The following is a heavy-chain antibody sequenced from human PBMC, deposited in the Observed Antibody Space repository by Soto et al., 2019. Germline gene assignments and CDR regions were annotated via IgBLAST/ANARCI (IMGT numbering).Heavy chain of an antibody. V-gene: IGHV1-2*02. CDR1: GYTFTDYY. J-gene: IGHJ3*02. CDR3: ARDHVGAMVSFEI. CDR2: INPNSGGA. Sequence: ASVKVSCKASGYTFTDYYIHWVRQAPGQGLECMGWINPNSGGADYAQKFQGRVTVTRDTSITTAYMELTRLRSDDTAVYYCARDHVGAMVSFEIWGQGTMVTVSS. D-gene: IGHD5-18*01.